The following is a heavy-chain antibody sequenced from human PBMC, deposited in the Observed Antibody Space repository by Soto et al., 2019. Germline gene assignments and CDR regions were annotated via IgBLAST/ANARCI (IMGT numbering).Heavy chain of an antibody. V-gene: IGHV4-59*01. J-gene: IGHJ4*02. Sequence: PSETLSLTCTVSGGAMSSYFWSWVRQPPGKGLEFVGYIYYSGNTNYNPSLKSRITISVDTSKSQFSLNLSSVTAADTAVYYCARGGGGYNWDYWGRGTLVTSPQ. CDR1: GGAMSSYF. CDR3: ARGGGGYNWDY. CDR2: IYYSGNT. D-gene: IGHD5-12*01.